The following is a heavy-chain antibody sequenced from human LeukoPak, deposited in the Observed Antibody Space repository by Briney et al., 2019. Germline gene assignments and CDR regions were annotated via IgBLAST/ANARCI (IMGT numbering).Heavy chain of an antibody. V-gene: IGHV1-3*01. J-gene: IGHJ6*03. CDR2: MNAGNGNT. Sequence: ASVKVSCKASGYIFTDYAIHWLRQGPGQRPEWMGGMNAGNGNTKYSQKFQGRVTLIRDTSAATAYMELSSLTHDDLAVYYCARGRGTSGSNRDFYYYYYMDVWGKGTTVTVSS. CDR1: GYIFTDYA. D-gene: IGHD2-15*01. CDR3: ARGRGTSGSNRDFYYYYYMDV.